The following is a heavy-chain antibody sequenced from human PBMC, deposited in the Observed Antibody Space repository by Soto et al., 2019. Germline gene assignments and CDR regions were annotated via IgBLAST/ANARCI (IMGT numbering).Heavy chain of an antibody. V-gene: IGHV4-34*01. D-gene: IGHD3-3*01. Sequence: NPSETLSLTCAVYGGSFSGYYWSWIRQPPGKGLEWIGEINHSGSTNYNPPLKSRVTISVDTSKNQFSLKLSSVTAADTAVYYCARQSPKYYDFWSGYYMKNGLHYFDYWGQGTLVTVSS. J-gene: IGHJ4*02. CDR1: GGSFSGYY. CDR3: ARQSPKYYDFWSGYYMKNGLHYFDY. CDR2: INHSGST.